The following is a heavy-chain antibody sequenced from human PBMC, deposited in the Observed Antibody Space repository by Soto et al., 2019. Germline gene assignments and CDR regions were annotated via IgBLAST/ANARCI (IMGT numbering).Heavy chain of an antibody. CDR1: GFTFSSYA. J-gene: IGHJ6*03. V-gene: IGHV3-49*04. CDR2: IRSEAYDGTT. CDR3: CRAHRQYYYFYYMDV. Sequence: PGGSLRLSCAASGFTFSSYAMSWVRQAPGKGLEWVGFIRSEAYDGTTEYAASVKGRFTISRDDSKSIAYLQMNSLKTEDTGVYYCCRAHRQYYYFYYMDVWGKGTTVTVSS.